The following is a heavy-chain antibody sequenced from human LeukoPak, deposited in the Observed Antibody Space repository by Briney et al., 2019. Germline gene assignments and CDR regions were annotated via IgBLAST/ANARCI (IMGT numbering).Heavy chain of an antibody. CDR1: SGSISSSSYY. J-gene: IGHJ4*02. Sequence: SETLSLTCTVSSGSISSSSYYWGWIRQPPGKGLEWIGSIYYSGSTYYNPSLKSRVTISVDTSKNQFSLKLSSVTAADTAVYYCARQGRGVRGLYFDYWGQGTLVTVSS. V-gene: IGHV4-39*01. CDR2: IYYSGST. D-gene: IGHD3-10*01. CDR3: ARQGRGVRGLYFDY.